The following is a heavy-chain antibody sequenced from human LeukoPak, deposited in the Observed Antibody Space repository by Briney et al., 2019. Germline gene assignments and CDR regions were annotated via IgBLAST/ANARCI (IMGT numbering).Heavy chain of an antibody. D-gene: IGHD5-18*01. CDR1: GGSISSSSYY. Sequence: PSETLSLTCTVSGGSISSSSYYWGWIRQPPGKGLEWIGSIYYSGSTYYNPSLKSRVTISVDTSKNQFSLKLSSVTAADTAVYYYARHGRRGYSYGTRGYGMDVWSQGTTVTVSS. CDR3: ARHGRRGYSYGTRGYGMDV. J-gene: IGHJ6*02. V-gene: IGHV4-39*01. CDR2: IYYSGST.